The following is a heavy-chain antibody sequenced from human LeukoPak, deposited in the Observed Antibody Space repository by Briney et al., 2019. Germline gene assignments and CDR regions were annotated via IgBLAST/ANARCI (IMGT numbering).Heavy chain of an antibody. CDR2: IYTSGTT. CDR1: GGSISTYY. CDR3: ARCCRSGSCYSGRTFDP. J-gene: IGHJ5*02. D-gene: IGHD2-15*01. Sequence: PSETLSLTCTVSGGSISTYYWSWIRQSPGKGLEWIGYIYTSGTTNYNPSLKSRVTISLNTSKNQFSLKLSSVTAADTAVYYCARCCRSGSCYSGRTFDPWGQGTRVTVSS. V-gene: IGHV4-4*09.